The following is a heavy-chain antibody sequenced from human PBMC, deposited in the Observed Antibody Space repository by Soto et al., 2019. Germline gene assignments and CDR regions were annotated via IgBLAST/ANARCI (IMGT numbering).Heavy chain of an antibody. D-gene: IGHD3-9*01. CDR2: MNPNSGNT. J-gene: IGHJ5*02. Sequence: ASLKVSCKASGYTFTSYDINWVRQATGQGLEWMGWMNPNSGNTGYAQKFQGRVTMTRNTSISTAYMELSSLRSEDTAVYYCARGRSGIRYFLFDPWGQGTLVTVSS. CDR3: ARGRSGIRYFLFDP. CDR1: GYTFTSYD. V-gene: IGHV1-8*01.